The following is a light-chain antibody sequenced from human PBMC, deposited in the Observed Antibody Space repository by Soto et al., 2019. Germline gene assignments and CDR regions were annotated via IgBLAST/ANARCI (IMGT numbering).Light chain of an antibody. V-gene: IGLV1-40*01. J-gene: IGLJ1*01. CDR3: QSYDSSLTTYV. CDR2: GNS. CDR1: SSNIGADFD. Sequence: QSVLTQPPSVSGAPGQRVTISCTGSSSNIGADFDVHWYQQLPGTAPKLLIYGNSNRPSGVPDRISGSKSGTSASLAITGLQAEDVADYYCQSYDSSLTTYVFGTGTKLTVL.